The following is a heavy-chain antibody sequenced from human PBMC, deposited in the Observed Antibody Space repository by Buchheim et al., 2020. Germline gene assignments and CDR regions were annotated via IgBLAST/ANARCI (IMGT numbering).Heavy chain of an antibody. D-gene: IGHD6-13*01. CDR2: IYQSGTT. V-gene: IGHV4-4*02. CDR1: GASISSRNW. J-gene: IGHJ4*02. CDR3: AKTGAQGYLEY. Sequence: QVQLQESGPGLVKPSGTLSLTCSVSGASISSRNWWTWVRQSPGKGLEWIGEIYQSGTTNYNPSLKRRVTISMDTSKNQFSLKVNSVTAADTAVFYCAKTGAQGYLEYWGQG.